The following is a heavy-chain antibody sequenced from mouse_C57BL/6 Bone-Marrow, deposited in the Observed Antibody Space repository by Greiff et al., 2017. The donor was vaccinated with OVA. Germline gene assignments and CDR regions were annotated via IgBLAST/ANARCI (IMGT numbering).Heavy chain of an antibody. D-gene: IGHD4-1*02. CDR2: IDPSDSYT. CDR3: AQLAWFAY. CDR1: GYTFTSYW. V-gene: IGHV1-50*01. J-gene: IGHJ3*01. Sequence: QVQLKQPGAELVKPGASVKLSCKASGYTFTSYWMQWVKQRPGQGLEWIGEIDPSDSYTNYNQKFKGKATLTVDTSSSTAYMQLRSLTSEDSAVYYCAQLAWFAYWGQGTLVTVSA.